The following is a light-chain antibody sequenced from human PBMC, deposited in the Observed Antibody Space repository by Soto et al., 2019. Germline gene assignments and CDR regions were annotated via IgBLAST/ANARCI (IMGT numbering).Light chain of an antibody. Sequence: IVLSQSPGTMSVFPGDRVTRSCRASQSISIYLAWYQHKPGQAPRLLIHAVSTMASGIPSRISGSGSGTEFTLTISSLQSEDFAVYYCQQYSIYLTFGQGTKVDIK. J-gene: IGKJ1*01. CDR3: QQYSIYLT. CDR1: QSISIY. V-gene: IGKV3-15*01. CDR2: AVS.